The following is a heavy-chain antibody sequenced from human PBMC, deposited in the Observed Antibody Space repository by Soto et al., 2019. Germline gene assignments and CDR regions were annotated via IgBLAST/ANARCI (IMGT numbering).Heavy chain of an antibody. CDR3: ARAISGYVT. CDR1: GITFSTYS. D-gene: IGHD5-12*01. J-gene: IGHJ5*02. CDR2: INAGNGNT. Sequence: ASVKVSCKASGITFSTYSIHWVRHAPGQRLEWMGWINAGNGNTRYSQKFQGRVTLTRDTSASTAYMDLSSLRSEDAAIYYCARAISGYVTWGQGTLVTVSS. V-gene: IGHV1-3*01.